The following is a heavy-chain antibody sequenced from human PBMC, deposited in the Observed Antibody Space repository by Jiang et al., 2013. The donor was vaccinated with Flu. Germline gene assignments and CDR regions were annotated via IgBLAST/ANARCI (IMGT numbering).Heavy chain of an antibody. V-gene: IGHV3-9*01. CDR1: GFTFDDYA. CDR2: ISWNSGSI. Sequence: VQLVESGGGLVQPGRSLRLSCAASGFTFDDYAMHWVRQAPGKGLEWVSGISWNSGSIGYADSVKGRFTISRDNAKNSLYLQMNSLRAEDTALYYCANADCSGGSCYLPHYWGQGTLVTVSS. D-gene: IGHD2-15*01. CDR3: ANADCSGGSCYLPHY. J-gene: IGHJ4*02.